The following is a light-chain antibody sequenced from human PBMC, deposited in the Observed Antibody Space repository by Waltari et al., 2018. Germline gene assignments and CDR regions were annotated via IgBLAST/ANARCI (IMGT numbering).Light chain of an antibody. Sequence: EIVLTQSPGTLSLSPGERGTLSCRASQSVSRFLAWYQQNPGQAPRLLIYGASTRATGIPDRFSGSGSGTDFSLTISRLEPEDFAVYYCQKYDRLPATFGQGTKVEIK. CDR2: GAS. V-gene: IGKV3-20*01. CDR1: QSVSRF. J-gene: IGKJ1*01. CDR3: QKYDRLPAT.